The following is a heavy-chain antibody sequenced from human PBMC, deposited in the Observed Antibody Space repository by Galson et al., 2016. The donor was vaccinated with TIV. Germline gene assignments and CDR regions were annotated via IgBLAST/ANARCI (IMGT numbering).Heavy chain of an antibody. CDR3: AGGTYGDYDNYDAFDF. Sequence: TLSLTCSVSGVSISSGFSYWNWVRQSPGQGLEWIGYIHFTGRTYYNPSFQSRVSISVDTSKSHFPLNLRSVTAADTAVYFCAGGTYGDYDNYDAFDFWGRGTMVTVSS. V-gene: IGHV4-31*03. D-gene: IGHD4-17*01. J-gene: IGHJ3*01. CDR2: IHFTGRT. CDR1: GVSISSGFSY.